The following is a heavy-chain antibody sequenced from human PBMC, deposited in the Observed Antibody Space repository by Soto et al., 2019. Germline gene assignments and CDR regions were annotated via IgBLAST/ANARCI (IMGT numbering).Heavy chain of an antibody. J-gene: IGHJ4*02. CDR1: GFTFSAYT. CDR3: ARDICSGGSCLDY. V-gene: IGHV3-21*01. Sequence: EVQLVESGGGLVKPGGSLRLSFAASGFTFSAYTMNWVRQAPGRGLEGVSSISSSSSYINYADSVKGRFTISRDNAKNSLYLQMNSLRAEDTAVYYCARDICSGGSCLDYWGQGTLVTVSS. CDR2: ISSSSSYI. D-gene: IGHD2-15*01.